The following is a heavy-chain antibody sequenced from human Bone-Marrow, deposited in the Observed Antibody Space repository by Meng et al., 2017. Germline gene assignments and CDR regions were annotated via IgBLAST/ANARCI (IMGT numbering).Heavy chain of an antibody. J-gene: IGHJ6*02. CDR2: IHSGGTT. CDR1: GLTVRSNY. CDR3: ARDRVLLWFGELSYRDYYYYYGMDV. D-gene: IGHD3-10*01. V-gene: IGHV3-66*02. Sequence: GESLKISCAASGLTVRSNYMNWVRQAPGKGLEWVSVIHSGGTTYYADSVKDRFTISRDNSKNTLYLQMNSLRAEDTAVYYCARDRVLLWFGELSYRDYYYYYGMDVWGQGTTVTVSS.